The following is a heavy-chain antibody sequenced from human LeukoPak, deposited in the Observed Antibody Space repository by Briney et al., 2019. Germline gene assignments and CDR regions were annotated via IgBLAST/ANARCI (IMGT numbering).Heavy chain of an antibody. D-gene: IGHD1-26*01. Sequence: SETLSLTCNVSGGSISSYYWSWIRQPPGKGLEWIGYMYYSGRTNYNPSLKSRVTISVDTSKNQFSLKLSSVTAADTAVYYCARTFSESYYYYGLDVWGQGTTVTVSS. J-gene: IGHJ6*02. CDR3: ARTFSESYYYYGLDV. CDR1: GGSISSYY. CDR2: MYYSGRT. V-gene: IGHV4-59*01.